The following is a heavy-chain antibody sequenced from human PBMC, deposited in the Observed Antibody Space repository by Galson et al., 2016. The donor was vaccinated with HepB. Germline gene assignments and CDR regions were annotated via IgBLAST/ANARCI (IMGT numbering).Heavy chain of an antibody. V-gene: IGHV1-18*04. D-gene: IGHD3-16*02. Sequence: SVKVSCKASGYTFTSYGITWLRQAPGQGLEWMGWINTYNGNTKYAQKLQGRVTMTTDTSTSTAYMELRSLRSDDTAVYYCARERGNYRYFDYWGQGTLVTVSS. CDR2: INTYNGNT. J-gene: IGHJ4*02. CDR3: ARERGNYRYFDY. CDR1: GYTFTSYG.